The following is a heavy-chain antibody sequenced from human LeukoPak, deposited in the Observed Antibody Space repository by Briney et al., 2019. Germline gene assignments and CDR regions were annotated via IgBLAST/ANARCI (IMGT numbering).Heavy chain of an antibody. CDR3: AKGLSGGGQRGYFDY. J-gene: IGHJ4*02. CDR2: ISNDGSNK. V-gene: IGHV3-30*18. Sequence: GGSLRLSCAASGFIFSTYGIHWVRQAPGKGLEWVAVISNDGSNKYYADPVKGRFTISRDNSKNTLYLQMNSLRAEDTAVYYCAKGLSGGGQRGYFDYWGQGTLVTVSS. D-gene: IGHD4-23*01. CDR1: GFIFSTYG.